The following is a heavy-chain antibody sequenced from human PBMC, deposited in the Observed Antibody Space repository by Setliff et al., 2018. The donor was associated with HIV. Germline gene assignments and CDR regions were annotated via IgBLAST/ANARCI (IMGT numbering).Heavy chain of an antibody. Sequence: SETLSLTCTVSGDSITNGGFYWSWIRQHPGKGLEWIGYIYYSGSTYYNPSLKSRVTMSVDTSKNQFSLKLSSVTAADTAVYYCAREGARHYGSGRYHSWFDPWGQGTQVTVSS. CDR2: IYYSGST. J-gene: IGHJ5*02. V-gene: IGHV4-31*03. CDR1: GDSITNGGFY. D-gene: IGHD3-10*01. CDR3: AREGARHYGSGRYHSWFDP.